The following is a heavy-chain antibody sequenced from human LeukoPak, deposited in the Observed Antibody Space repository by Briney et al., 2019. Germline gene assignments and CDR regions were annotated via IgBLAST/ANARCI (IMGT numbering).Heavy chain of an antibody. CDR2: ISYDGSNK. CDR3: ARDYDILTGYQTFDY. V-gene: IGHV3-30-3*01. Sequence: GRSLRLSCAASGFTFSSYAMHWVRQAPGKGLEWVAVISYDGSNKYYADSVKGRFTISRDNSKNTLYLQMNSLRAEDTAVYYCARDYDILTGYQTFDYWGQGTLVTVSS. D-gene: IGHD3-9*01. CDR1: GFTFSSYA. J-gene: IGHJ4*02.